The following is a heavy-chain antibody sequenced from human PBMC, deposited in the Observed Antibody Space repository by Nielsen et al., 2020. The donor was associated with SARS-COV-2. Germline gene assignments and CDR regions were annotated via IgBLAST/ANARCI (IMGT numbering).Heavy chain of an antibody. CDR1: GFTFGDYA. CDR2: IRSKAYGGTT. CDR3: TREWEHFFNYYYYGMDV. V-gene: IGHV3-49*04. J-gene: IGHJ6*02. Sequence: GESLKISCTASGFTFGDYAMSWVRQAPGKGLEWVGFIRSKAYGGTTEYAASVKGRFTISRDDSKSIAYLQMNSLKTEDTAVYYCTREWEHFFNYYYYGMDVWGQGTTVTVSS. D-gene: IGHD1-26*01.